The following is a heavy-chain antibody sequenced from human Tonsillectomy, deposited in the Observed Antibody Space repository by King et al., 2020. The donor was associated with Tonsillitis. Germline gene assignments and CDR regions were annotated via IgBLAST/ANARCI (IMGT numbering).Heavy chain of an antibody. J-gene: IGHJ3*02. V-gene: IGHV1-58*01. CDR1: GFTLINSA. CDR2: IVVGSGNT. D-gene: IGHD3-9*01. Sequence: QLVQSGPEVKKPGTSVKVSCKASGFTLINSAVQWVRQARGQRLEWIGWIVVGSGNTNYAQKFQERVTITRDMSTSTAYMELSSLRSEVTAVYYCAADNDILTGYYRDGDAFDIWGQGTMVTVSS. CDR3: AADNDILTGYYRDGDAFDI.